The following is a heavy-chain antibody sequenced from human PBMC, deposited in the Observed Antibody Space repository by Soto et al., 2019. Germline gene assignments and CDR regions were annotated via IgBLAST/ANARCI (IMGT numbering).Heavy chain of an antibody. D-gene: IGHD3-16*01. J-gene: IGHJ5*02. CDR1: GASIRSYH. CDR3: AKYVSSRRWFDP. CDR2: IQHTGNT. V-gene: IGHV4-4*07. Sequence: PETLPLTCAVSGASIRSYHWSFLRQPAGKGLEWIGRIQHTGNTNYNPSLKSRVTMSADTSKNQISLKMTSVTAADTAVYFCAKYVSSRRWFDPWGQGVRVTVSS.